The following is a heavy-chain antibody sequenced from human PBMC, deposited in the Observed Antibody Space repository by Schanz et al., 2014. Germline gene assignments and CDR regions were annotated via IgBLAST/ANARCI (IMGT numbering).Heavy chain of an antibody. Sequence: EVQLLESGGGLVQPGGSLRLSCAASGFTFSSYAMTWVRQAPGMGLEWVSFIYIGGNTYYADSVKGRFTISRDNSKNTVYIQMNSLRAEDTAVYYCARGGPAYYFDDWGQGTLVTVSS. CDR3: ARGGPAYYFDD. V-gene: IGHV3-66*01. CDR1: GFTFSSYA. J-gene: IGHJ4*02. CDR2: IYIGGNT.